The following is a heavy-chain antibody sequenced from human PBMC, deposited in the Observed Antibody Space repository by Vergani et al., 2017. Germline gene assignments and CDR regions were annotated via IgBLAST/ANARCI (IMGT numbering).Heavy chain of an antibody. CDR1: GFVFSESP. CDR3: SAQTQSCHDY. CDR2: IRRRSEHYAT. J-gene: IGHJ4*02. D-gene: IGHD3-10*01. V-gene: IGHV3-73*01. Sequence: EVQLVESGGGWAQPGGSLRLSCAASGFVFSESPIHWVRQVPGKGLEWLGHIRRRSEHYATAYGPSLIGRATISRDDSTNTAYLQLSSLGTDDTAIYFCSAQTQSCHDYWGQGTLVAVSS.